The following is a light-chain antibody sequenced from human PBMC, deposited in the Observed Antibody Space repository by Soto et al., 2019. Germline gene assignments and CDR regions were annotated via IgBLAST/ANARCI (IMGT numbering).Light chain of an antibody. CDR3: QYSRHLPL. J-gene: IGKJ3*01. V-gene: IGKV1-33*01. CDR1: QDIGYY. CDR2: DAF. Sequence: DIQMTHSRTSGCRAXRDWVTIPCQASQDIGYYLNWYQHKPGKAPKLLIYDAFNFETGVPSRFSGGGSGTHFSFTISGLQPDDVATYYCQYSRHLPLFGPGTKVAI.